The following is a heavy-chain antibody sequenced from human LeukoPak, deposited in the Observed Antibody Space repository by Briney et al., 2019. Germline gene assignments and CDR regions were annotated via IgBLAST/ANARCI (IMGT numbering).Heavy chain of an antibody. Sequence: GGSLRLSCAASGFTFSSYAMSWVRQAPGKGLEWVSAISGSGGSTYYADSVKGRFTISRDNSKNTLYLQMNSLRAEDTAVYYCARGSDGYNSYYFDYWGQGTLVTVSS. CDR1: GFTFSSYA. J-gene: IGHJ4*02. D-gene: IGHD5-24*01. CDR3: ARGSDGYNSYYFDY. V-gene: IGHV3-23*01. CDR2: ISGSGGST.